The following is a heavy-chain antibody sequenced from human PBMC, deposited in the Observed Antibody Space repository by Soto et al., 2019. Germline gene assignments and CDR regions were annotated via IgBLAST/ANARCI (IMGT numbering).Heavy chain of an antibody. Sequence: EVQLLESGGGFVQPGGALRLSCAASGFTFSTYAMTWVRQAPGRGLEWVSAISDSGGTYYADSVKGRFTISRSNSKNKLYLQMISLRAEDTALYFCAKVNSATFDWSSWFDPWGQGTLVTVSS. J-gene: IGHJ5*02. D-gene: IGHD3-9*01. V-gene: IGHV3-23*01. CDR2: ISDSGGT. CDR3: AKVNSATFDWSSWFDP. CDR1: GFTFSTYA.